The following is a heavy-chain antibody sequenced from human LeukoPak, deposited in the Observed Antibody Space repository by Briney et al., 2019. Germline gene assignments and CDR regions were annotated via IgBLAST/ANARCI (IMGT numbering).Heavy chain of an antibody. CDR1: GFTFSSYS. D-gene: IGHD5-12*01. CDR2: ISSSSSYI. Sequence: PGGSLRLSCAASGFTFSSYSMTWVRQAPGKGLEWVSSISSSSSYIYYADSVKGRFTISRDNAKNSLYLQMNSLRAEDTAVYYCARDLTRDGYNFDYWGQGTLVTVSS. CDR3: ARDLTRDGYNFDY. V-gene: IGHV3-21*01. J-gene: IGHJ4*02.